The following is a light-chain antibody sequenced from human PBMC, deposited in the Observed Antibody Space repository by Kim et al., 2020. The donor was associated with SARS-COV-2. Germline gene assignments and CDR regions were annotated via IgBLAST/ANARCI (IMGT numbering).Light chain of an antibody. V-gene: IGKV3-20*01. CDR1: QSVDSNF. J-gene: IGKJ2*01. Sequence: EIVLTQSPGTLSLSPGERATLSCRTSQSVDSNFLAWYQQKPGQAPRLLINGASNRATGIPDRFSGSGSGTDFTLTINRVEPEDSAVYYCQQFDTSPNLYTFGQGTKLEI. CDR2: GAS. CDR3: QQFDTSPNLYT.